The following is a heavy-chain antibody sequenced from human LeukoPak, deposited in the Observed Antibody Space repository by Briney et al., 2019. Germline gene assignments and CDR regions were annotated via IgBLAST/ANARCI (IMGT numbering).Heavy chain of an antibody. Sequence: PSQTLSLTSTVSGGSISSYYWSWIRQPPGKGLEWIGYIYYSGSTNYNPSLKSRVTISVDTSKNQFSLKLSSVTAADTAVYYCARDLDYYGSGRYFDYWGQGTLVTVSS. J-gene: IGHJ4*02. CDR3: ARDLDYYGSGRYFDY. CDR1: GGSISSYY. D-gene: IGHD3-10*01. V-gene: IGHV4-59*01. CDR2: IYYSGST.